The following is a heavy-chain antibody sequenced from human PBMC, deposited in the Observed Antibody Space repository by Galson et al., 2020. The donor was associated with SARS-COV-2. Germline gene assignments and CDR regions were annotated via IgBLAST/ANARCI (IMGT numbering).Heavy chain of an antibody. CDR1: GFTFNSYT. CDR2: ISSNSKYI. CDR3: AREASWAMFGMDV. D-gene: IGHD1-26*01. J-gene: IGHJ6*02. V-gene: IGHV3-21*01. Sequence: GGSLRLSCEVSGFTFNSYTMTWVRQAPGKGPEWVSSISSNSKYIYYEDSLKGRFTISRDNAKNSLYLQMNSLRAEDTAVYYGAREASWAMFGMDVWGQGTTVTVSS.